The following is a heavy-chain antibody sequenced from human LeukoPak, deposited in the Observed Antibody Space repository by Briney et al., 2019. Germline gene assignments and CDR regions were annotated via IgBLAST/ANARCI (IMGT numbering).Heavy chain of an antibody. CDR3: ARDSLGAVTAIGWFDP. CDR1: GFSFSNYA. D-gene: IGHD2-21*02. J-gene: IGHJ5*02. Sequence: GGSLRLSCAASGFSFSNYAVHWVRQAPGRGLEWVAVISYDGTNKYYSDSVKGRFTLSRDNSMDMLFLQMNSLRVDDTAVYYCARDSLGAVTAIGWFDPWGQGTLVTVSS. CDR2: ISYDGTNK. V-gene: IGHV3-30*04.